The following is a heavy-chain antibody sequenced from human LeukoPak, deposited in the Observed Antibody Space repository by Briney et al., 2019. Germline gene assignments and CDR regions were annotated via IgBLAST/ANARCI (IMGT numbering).Heavy chain of an antibody. CDR2: ISGSGGNT. J-gene: IGHJ3*02. CDR1: GFTFNNYA. CDR3: AKPDRTDAFDI. Sequence: GGSLRLSCAASGFTFNNYAMNWVRQAPGKGLEWVSSISGSGGNTYYADSVKCRFTISRDNSKYTLYLQMNSLRAEDTGVYYCAKPDRTDAFDIWGQGTMITVSS. V-gene: IGHV3-23*01.